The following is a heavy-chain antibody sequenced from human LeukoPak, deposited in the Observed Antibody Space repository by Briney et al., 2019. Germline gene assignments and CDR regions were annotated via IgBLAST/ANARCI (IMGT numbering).Heavy chain of an antibody. J-gene: IGHJ6*03. V-gene: IGHV4-30-2*01. Sequence: SETLSLTCTVSGGSISSGGYYWSWIRQPPGKGLEWIGYIYHSGSTYYNPSLKSRVTISVDRSKNQFSLKLSSVTAADTAVYYCARGLIVPADYYYYYMDVWGKGTTVTVSS. CDR2: IYHSGST. CDR3: ARGLIVPADYYYYYMDV. D-gene: IGHD2-2*01. CDR1: GGSISSGGYY.